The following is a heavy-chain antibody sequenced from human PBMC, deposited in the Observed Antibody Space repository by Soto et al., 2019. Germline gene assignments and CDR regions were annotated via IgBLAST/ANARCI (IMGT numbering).Heavy chain of an antibody. Sequence: QVRLVESGGGVVQPGRSLRLSCTASGFSFSSYAMYWFRQPPGKGLEWVAVISHDGINKHYADSVKGRVTVSRDNSNHSLDLQRNSLRGEETAMYYCARDMYSSDYFVKWFEPWGQGTLVTVSS. CDR2: ISHDGINK. D-gene: IGHD6-19*01. V-gene: IGHV3-30-3*01. CDR1: GFSFSSYA. J-gene: IGHJ5*02. CDR3: ARDMYSSDYFVKWFEP.